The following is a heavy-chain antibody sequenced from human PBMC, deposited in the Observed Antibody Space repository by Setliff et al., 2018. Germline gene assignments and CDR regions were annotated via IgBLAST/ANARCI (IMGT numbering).Heavy chain of an antibody. CDR3: AKEGYYDHFGYYHYYFDF. CDR1: GGSFNVYF. V-gene: IGHV4-34*01. CDR2: ISHSGST. D-gene: IGHD3-22*01. Sequence: PSETLSLTCAVYGGSFNVYFWSWIRQPPGKGLEWIGEISHSGSTNYNPSLKSRVTMSVDKSKNQFSLNLNSVTAADTAVYYCAKEGYYDHFGYYHYYFDFWGQGTLVTVSS. J-gene: IGHJ4*02.